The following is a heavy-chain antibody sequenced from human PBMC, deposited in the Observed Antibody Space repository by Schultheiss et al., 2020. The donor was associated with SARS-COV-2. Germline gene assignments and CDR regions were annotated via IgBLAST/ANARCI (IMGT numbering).Heavy chain of an antibody. Sequence: ASVKVSCKASGYTFTSYGISWVRQAPGQGLEWMGWISAYNGNTNYAQKLQGRVTMTTDTSTSTAYMELRSLRSDDTAVYYCAKTVPGIAAAGTFLYYYYYMDVWGKGTTVTVSS. CDR2: ISAYNGNT. J-gene: IGHJ6*03. D-gene: IGHD6-13*01. CDR1: GYTFTSYG. V-gene: IGHV1-18*01. CDR3: AKTVPGIAAAGTFLYYYYYMDV.